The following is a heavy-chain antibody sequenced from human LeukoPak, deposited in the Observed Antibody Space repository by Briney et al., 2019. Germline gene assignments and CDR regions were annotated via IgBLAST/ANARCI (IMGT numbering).Heavy chain of an antibody. Sequence: SETLSLTCTVSGGSISSYYWSWIRQPPGKGLEWIGYIYYSGSTNYNPSLKSRVTISVDTSKNQFSLKLSSVSAADTAVYYCARSVGEKTPFDYWGQGTLVTVPS. J-gene: IGHJ4*02. V-gene: IGHV4-59*01. CDR2: IYYSGST. D-gene: IGHD3-10*01. CDR1: GGSISSYY. CDR3: ARSVGEKTPFDY.